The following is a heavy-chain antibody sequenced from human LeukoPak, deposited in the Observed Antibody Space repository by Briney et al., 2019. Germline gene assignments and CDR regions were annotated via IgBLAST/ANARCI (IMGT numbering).Heavy chain of an antibody. V-gene: IGHV4-4*02. CDR3: ARQISREYIQD. D-gene: IGHD3-3*02. J-gene: IGHJ1*01. CDR2: IYHSGST. CDR1: GGSISSSNW. Sequence: SGTLSLTCAVSGGSISSSNWWSWVRQPPGKGLEWIGEIYHSGSTNYNPSLKSRVTISVDTSKNQFSLKLTSVTAADTAVYYCARQISREYIQDWGQGTLVTVSS.